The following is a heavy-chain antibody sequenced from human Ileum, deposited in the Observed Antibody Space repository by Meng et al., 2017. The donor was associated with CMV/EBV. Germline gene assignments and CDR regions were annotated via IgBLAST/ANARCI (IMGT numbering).Heavy chain of an antibody. CDR2: INPSGGST. J-gene: IGHJ4*02. V-gene: IGHV1-46*01. CDR3: ARGRYSYGDKPSPFDY. CDR1: GYTFTSYY. Sequence: ASVKVSCKASGYTFTSYYMHWVRQAPGQGLEWMGIINPSGGSTSYAQNFQGRVTMTRDTSTSTVYMELSSLRSEDTAVYYCARGRYSYGDKPSPFDYWGQGTLVTVSS. D-gene: IGHD5-18*01.